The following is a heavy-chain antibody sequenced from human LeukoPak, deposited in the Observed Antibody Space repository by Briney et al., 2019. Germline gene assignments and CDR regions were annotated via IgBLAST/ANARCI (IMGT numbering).Heavy chain of an antibody. CDR1: GFTFSSYE. V-gene: IGHV3-48*03. CDR2: ISSSGSTI. CDR3: APPTYSSSWYVY. J-gene: IGHJ4*02. Sequence: GGSLRLSCAASGFTFSSYEMNWVRQAPGKGLEWVSYISSSGSTIYYADSVKGRFTISRDNAKNSLYLQMNSLRAEDTAVYYCAPPTYSSSWYVYWGQGTLVTVSS. D-gene: IGHD6-13*01.